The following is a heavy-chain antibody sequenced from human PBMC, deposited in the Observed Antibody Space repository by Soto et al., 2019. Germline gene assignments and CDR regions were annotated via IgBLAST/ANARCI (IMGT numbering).Heavy chain of an antibody. J-gene: IGHJ5*02. CDR1: GFTFSSYA. D-gene: IGHD1-26*01. CDR2: ISYDGSNK. Sequence: GGSLRLSCAASGFTFSSYAMHWVRQAPGKGLEWVAVISYDGSNKYYADSVKGRFTISRDNSKNTLYLQMNSLRAEDTAVYYCARNVGASKKYSGTNWFDPWGQGTLVTVSS. CDR3: ARNVGASKKYSGTNWFDP. V-gene: IGHV3-30-3*01.